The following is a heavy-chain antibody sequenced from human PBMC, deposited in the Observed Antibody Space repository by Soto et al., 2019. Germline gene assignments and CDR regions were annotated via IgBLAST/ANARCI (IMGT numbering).Heavy chain of an antibody. Sequence: GASVKVSCKASGYNFNIYGIYWVRQAPVRGLELMGWLSAYDGKTTYAEKFQGRVTMTTDASTSTAYMELRSLRSDDTAVYYCARDAHEYWTSYWFDPWG. CDR3: ARDAHEYWTSYWFDP. CDR2: LSAYDGKT. J-gene: IGHJ5*02. V-gene: IGHV1-18*01. CDR1: GYNFNIYG. D-gene: IGHD3-3*01.